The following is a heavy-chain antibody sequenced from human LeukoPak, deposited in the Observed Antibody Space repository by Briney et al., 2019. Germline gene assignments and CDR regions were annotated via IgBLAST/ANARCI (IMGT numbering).Heavy chain of an antibody. CDR2: IYYSGST. D-gene: IGHD3-3*02. V-gene: IGHV4-59*12. CDR3: ARVLAGGVYFDY. J-gene: IGHJ4*02. CDR1: GGSISSYY. Sequence: NPSETLSLTCTVSGGSISSYYWSWIRQPPGRGLEWIGYIYYSGSTNYNPSLKSRVTISVDTSKNQFSLKLSSVTAADTAVYYCARVLAGGVYFDYWGQGTLVTVSS.